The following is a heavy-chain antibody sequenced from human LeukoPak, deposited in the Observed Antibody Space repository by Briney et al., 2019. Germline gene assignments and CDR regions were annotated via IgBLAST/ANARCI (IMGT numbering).Heavy chain of an antibody. J-gene: IGHJ4*02. CDR2: IYYSGST. V-gene: IGHV4-59*08. Sequence: PSETLSLTCTVSGGSISSYYWSWIRQPPGKGLEWIGYIYYSGSTNYNPSLKSRVTISVDTSKNQFSLKLSSVTAADTAVYYCARLWGDCSSTSCYFDYWGQGTLVTASS. D-gene: IGHD2-2*01. CDR3: ARLWGDCSSTSCYFDY. CDR1: GGSISSYY.